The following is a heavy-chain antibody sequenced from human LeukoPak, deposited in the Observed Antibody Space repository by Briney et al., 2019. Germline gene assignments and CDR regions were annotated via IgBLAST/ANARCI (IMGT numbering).Heavy chain of an antibody. D-gene: IGHD2-2*02. Sequence: GGSLRLSCAASGFTFSSCSMNWVRQAPGKGLEWASYISSSSSTIYYADSVKGRFTISRDNAKNSLYLQMNSLRAEDTAVYYCARAPHLPDIVVVPAAINLDYWGQGTLVTVSS. CDR2: ISSSSSTI. CDR1: GFTFSSCS. J-gene: IGHJ4*02. V-gene: IGHV3-48*04. CDR3: ARAPHLPDIVVVPAAINLDY.